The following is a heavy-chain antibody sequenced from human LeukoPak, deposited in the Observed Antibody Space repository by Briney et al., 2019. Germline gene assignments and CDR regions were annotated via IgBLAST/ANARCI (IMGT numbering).Heavy chain of an antibody. CDR1: GFTFSSYG. CDR2: IRYDGSNK. J-gene: IGHJ3*02. D-gene: IGHD2-21*01. CDR3: AKVGEAYCGGDCYFGAFDI. V-gene: IGHV3-30*02. Sequence: GGSLRLSCAASGFTFSSYGMHWVRQAPGKGLEWVAFIRYDGSNKYYADSVKGRFTISRGNSKNTLYLQMNSLRAEDTAVYYCAKVGEAYCGGDCYFGAFDIWGQGTMVTVSS.